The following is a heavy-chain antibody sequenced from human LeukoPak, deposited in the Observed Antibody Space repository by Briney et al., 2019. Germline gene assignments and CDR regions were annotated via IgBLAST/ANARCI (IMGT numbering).Heavy chain of an antibody. D-gene: IGHD3-10*01. CDR3: ARRIPASGMRDV. CDR1: GDSITRSY. CDR2: IYHTGSI. Sequence: SETLSLTCTVSGDSITRSYWTWIRQPPGKGLEWIGYIYHTGSIEYSPSLRSRLTISVETSKNQFSLKLTSVTAADTAVYYCARRIPASGMRDVWGQGTTVTVTS. J-gene: IGHJ6*02. V-gene: IGHV4-59*08.